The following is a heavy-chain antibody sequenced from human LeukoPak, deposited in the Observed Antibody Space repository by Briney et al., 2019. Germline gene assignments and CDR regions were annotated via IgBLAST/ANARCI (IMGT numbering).Heavy chain of an antibody. CDR1: GGSISSSTFY. V-gene: IGHV4-39*01. D-gene: IGHD6-19*01. Sequence: SETLSLTCTVSGGSISSSTFYWGWIRQPPGKGLEWIGSLYYSGSTYYNPSLKSRVTISVDTSKNQFSLKLSSVTAADTAVYYCARGGLDYFDSWGQGTLVTVSS. CDR2: LYYSGST. CDR3: ARGGLDYFDS. J-gene: IGHJ4*02.